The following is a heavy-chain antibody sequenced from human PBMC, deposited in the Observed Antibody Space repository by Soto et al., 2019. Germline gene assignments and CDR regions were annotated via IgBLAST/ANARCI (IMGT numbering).Heavy chain of an antibody. CDR1: GCTFSSYA. CDR3: ARWLRGYSGYDYDY. D-gene: IGHD5-12*01. V-gene: IGHV1-69*13. CDR2: IIPIFGTA. J-gene: IGHJ4*02. Sequence: SVKVSCKASGCTFSSYAISCVRQAPGQGLEWMGGIIPIFGTANYAQKFQGRVTITADESTSTAYMELSSLRSEDTAVYYCARWLRGYSGYDYDYWGQGTLVTVSS.